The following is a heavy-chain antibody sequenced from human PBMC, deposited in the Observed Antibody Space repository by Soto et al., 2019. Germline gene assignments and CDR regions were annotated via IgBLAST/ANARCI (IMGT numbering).Heavy chain of an antibody. CDR2: VSYDGGNK. CDR1: GFTFSSYA. V-gene: IGHV3-30-3*02. Sequence: QVQLVESGGGVVQSGKSLRLSCAASGFTFSSYAMHWVRQAPGKGLEWVAIVSYDGGNKYYADSVKGRFTISRDNSKNTLFLQMNSLRPEDTAVYYCAKQRGYCISASCFDYYFYAMDVWGQGTTVAVSS. J-gene: IGHJ6*02. CDR3: AKQRGYCISASCFDYYFYAMDV. D-gene: IGHD2-2*01.